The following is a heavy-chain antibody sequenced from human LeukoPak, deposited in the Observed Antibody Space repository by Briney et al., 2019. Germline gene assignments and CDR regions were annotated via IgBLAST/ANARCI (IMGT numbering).Heavy chain of an antibody. V-gene: IGHV4-4*02. J-gene: IGHJ3*02. CDR3: ATQMTDYYDSSGLDI. CDR2: IYHSGST. CDR1: GGSISSSNW. Sequence: SETLSLTCAVSGGSISSSNWWSWVRQPPGKGLEWIGEIYHSGSTNYNPSLKSRVTISVDKSKNQFSLKLSSVTAADTAVYYCATQMTDYYDSSGLDIWGQGTIVTVSS. D-gene: IGHD3-22*01.